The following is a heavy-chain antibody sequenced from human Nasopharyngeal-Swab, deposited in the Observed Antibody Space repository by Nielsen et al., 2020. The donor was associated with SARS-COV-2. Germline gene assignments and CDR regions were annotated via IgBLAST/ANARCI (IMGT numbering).Heavy chain of an antibody. CDR3: ATYGYGSYYYYYMDV. Sequence: SETLSLTCTVSGGSISSSSYYWGWIRQPPGKGPEWIGSIYYSGSTYYNPSLKSRVTISVDTSKNQFSLKLSSVTAADTAVYYCATYGYGSYYYYYMDVWGKGTTVTVSS. CDR2: IYYSGST. CDR1: GGSISSSSYY. J-gene: IGHJ6*03. V-gene: IGHV4-39*01. D-gene: IGHD5-18*01.